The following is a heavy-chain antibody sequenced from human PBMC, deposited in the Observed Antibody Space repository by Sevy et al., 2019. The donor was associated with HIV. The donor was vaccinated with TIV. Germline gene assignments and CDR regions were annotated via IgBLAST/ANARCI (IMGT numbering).Heavy chain of an antibody. D-gene: IGHD2-2*01. Sequence: GGSLRLSCAASGFAFKDYSMSWIRQAPGKGLEWVATLSFGCGQINYADSVKGRFTNSRDNSKNSFYLQMDNLRVEDTALYYCAREGCSRPHDYWGQGTRVTVSS. CDR3: AREGCSRPHDY. CDR1: GFAFKDYS. J-gene: IGHJ4*02. CDR2: LSFGCGQI. V-gene: IGHV3-23*01.